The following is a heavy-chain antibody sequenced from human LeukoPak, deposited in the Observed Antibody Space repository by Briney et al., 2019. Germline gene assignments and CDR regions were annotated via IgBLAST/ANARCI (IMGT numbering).Heavy chain of an antibody. V-gene: IGHV4-30-2*01. CDR2: IYHSGST. J-gene: IGHJ4*02. D-gene: IGHD6-19*01. Sequence: PSQTLSLTCAVSGGSISSGGYSWSWIRQPPGKGLEWIGYIYHSGSTYYNPSLKSRVTISVDRSKNQFSLKLSSVTVADTAVYYCARAPVAATYYFDYWGQGILVTVSP. CDR1: GGSISSGGYS. CDR3: ARAPVAATYYFDY.